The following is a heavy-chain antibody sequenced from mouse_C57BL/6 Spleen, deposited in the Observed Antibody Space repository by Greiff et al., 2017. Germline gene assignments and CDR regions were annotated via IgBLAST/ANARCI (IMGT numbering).Heavy chain of an antibody. D-gene: IGHD2-5*01. CDR2: VDPSDSYT. V-gene: IGHV1-50*01. CDR1: CYTFTSYC. Sequence: VQLQQPGAELLRPGGVVRLSCQVSCYTFTSYCMQWVYQRPGQGLEWNGEVDPSDSYTNYNQKFKGKATLTVDTSSSTVYMQLSSLTSEDSAVYYCARYSNYVDYWGPGTTLTASS. J-gene: IGHJ2*01. CDR3: ARYSNYVDY.